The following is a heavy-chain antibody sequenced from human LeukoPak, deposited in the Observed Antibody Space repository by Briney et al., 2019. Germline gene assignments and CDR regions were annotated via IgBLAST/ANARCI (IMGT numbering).Heavy chain of an antibody. V-gene: IGHV4-34*01. D-gene: IGHD5-18*01. J-gene: IGHJ6*03. CDR2: INNSGST. Sequence: SETLSLTCAVYGGSFSDYYWSSIRPPPGKGLAWIGEINNSGSTNYNPSLKSRVTISLDTSKNQFSLKLSSVTAADTAVYYCARCPGYFCHSNYYYYMDVWGKGTTVTVSS. CDR1: GGSFSDYY. CDR3: ARCPGYFCHSNYYYYMDV.